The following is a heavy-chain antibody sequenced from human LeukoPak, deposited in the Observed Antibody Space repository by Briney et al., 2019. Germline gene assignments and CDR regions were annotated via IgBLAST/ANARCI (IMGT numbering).Heavy chain of an antibody. CDR3: TRGPNYDSSASTGDY. Sequence: GGSLRLSCAASGFTFSRCGMHWVRQAPGKGLDWVTGISSDGRNTYYADSVKGRFTISRDNSKNTLYLQMNSLRAEDTAVYYCTRGPNYDSSASTGDYWGQGTLVTVSS. V-gene: IGHV3-30*03. D-gene: IGHD3-22*01. CDR2: ISSDGRNT. J-gene: IGHJ4*02. CDR1: GFTFSRCG.